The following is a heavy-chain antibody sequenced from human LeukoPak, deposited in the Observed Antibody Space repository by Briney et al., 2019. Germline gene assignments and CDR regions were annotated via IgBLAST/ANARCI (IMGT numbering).Heavy chain of an antibody. Sequence: GGSLRLSCAASGFTFSSYAMHWVRQAPGKGLEWVAVISYDGSNKYYADSVKGRFTISRDNSKNTLYLQMNSLRAEDTAVYYCAREGVGATTTAFDYWGQGTLVTVSS. CDR2: ISYDGSNK. CDR1: GFTFSSYA. V-gene: IGHV3-30-3*01. J-gene: IGHJ4*02. D-gene: IGHD1-26*01. CDR3: AREGVGATTTAFDY.